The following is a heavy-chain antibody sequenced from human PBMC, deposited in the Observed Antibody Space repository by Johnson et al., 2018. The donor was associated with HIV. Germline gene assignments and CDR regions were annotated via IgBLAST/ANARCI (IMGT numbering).Heavy chain of an antibody. Sequence: QVQLVESGGGVVQPGRSMRLSCAASEFYTMHWVRQAPGKGLAWVAVISYDGSNKYYADSVKGRFTISRDNSKNTLYLQMNSLRAEDAAVYYCARDLRLGAIEAFDIWGQGTMVSVSS. D-gene: IGHD1-26*01. CDR3: ARDLRLGAIEAFDI. V-gene: IGHV3-30*04. CDR1: EFYT. J-gene: IGHJ3*02. CDR2: ISYDGSNK.